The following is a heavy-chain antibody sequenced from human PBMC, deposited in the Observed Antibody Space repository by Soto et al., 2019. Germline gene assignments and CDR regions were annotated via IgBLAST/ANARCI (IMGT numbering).Heavy chain of an antibody. CDR1: GFTLSDYW. V-gene: IGHV3-74*01. CDR2: SDNEGSGT. Sequence: GGSLRLSCTASGFTLSDYWMHWVRQVPGKGLVWVSRSDNEGSGTSYADSVKGRFTISRDNAKNTVYLQMNSLTSEDTAMYYCGTVFDIWGQGTPVTVSS. CDR3: GTVFDI. J-gene: IGHJ4*02.